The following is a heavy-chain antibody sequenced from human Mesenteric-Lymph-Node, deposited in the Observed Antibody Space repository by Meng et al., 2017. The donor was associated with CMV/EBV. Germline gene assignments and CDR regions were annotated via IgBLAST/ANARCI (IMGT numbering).Heavy chain of an antibody. D-gene: IGHD7-27*01. J-gene: IGHJ6*02. V-gene: IGHV3-48*04. CDR1: GFTFGSYS. Sequence: GGSLRLSCAASGFTFGSYSMKWVRQAPGKGLEWVSYISSSSSTIYYADSVKGRFTISRDNAKNSLYLQMNSLRAEDTAVYYCARDSGRLYYYYYGMDVWGQGTTVTVSS. CDR2: ISSSSSTI. CDR3: ARDSGRLYYYYYGMDV.